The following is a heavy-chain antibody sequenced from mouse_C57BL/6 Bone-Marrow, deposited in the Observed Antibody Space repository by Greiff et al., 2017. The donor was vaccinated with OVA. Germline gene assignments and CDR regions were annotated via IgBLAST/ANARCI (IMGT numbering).Heavy chain of an antibody. J-gene: IGHJ2*01. V-gene: IGHV5-12*01. CDR1: GFTFSDYY. D-gene: IGHD4-1*01. CDR2: ISNGGGST. Sequence: EVKLVESGGGLVQPGGSLKLSCAASGFTFSDYYMYWVRQTPEKRLEWVAYISNGGGSTYYPATVKGRFTISRDNAKNTLYLQMSRLKSEDTAMYYCARRRANWDYFDYWGQGTTLTVSS. CDR3: ARRRANWDYFDY.